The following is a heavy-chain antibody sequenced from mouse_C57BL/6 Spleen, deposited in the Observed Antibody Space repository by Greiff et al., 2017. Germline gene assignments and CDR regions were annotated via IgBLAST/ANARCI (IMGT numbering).Heavy chain of an antibody. V-gene: IGHV1-55*01. CDR3: ARSTTVVATDYYAMDY. CDR2: IYPGSGST. D-gene: IGHD1-1*01. J-gene: IGHJ4*01. Sequence: QVQLQQPGAELVKPGASVKMSCKASGYTFTSYWITWVKQRPGQGLEWIGDIYPGSGSTNYNEKFKSKATLTVDTSSSTAYMQLSSLTSEDSAVYYCARSTTVVATDYYAMDYWGQGTSVTVSS. CDR1: GYTFTSYW.